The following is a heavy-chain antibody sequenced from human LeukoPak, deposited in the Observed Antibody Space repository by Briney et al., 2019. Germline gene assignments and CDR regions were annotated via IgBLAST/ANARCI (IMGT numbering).Heavy chain of an antibody. V-gene: IGHV3-23*01. CDR3: AKDVGKWESLHFFDY. D-gene: IGHD1-26*01. CDR2: ISGSGDST. CDR1: GFTFSSYA. Sequence: GGSLRLSCAASGFTFSSYAMSWVRQAPGKGLEWVSAISGSGDSTYYGDSVTGRFTISRDNSRNTLYLQMNSLRGDDTAVYYCAKDVGKWESLHFFDYWGQGTLVTVSS. J-gene: IGHJ4*02.